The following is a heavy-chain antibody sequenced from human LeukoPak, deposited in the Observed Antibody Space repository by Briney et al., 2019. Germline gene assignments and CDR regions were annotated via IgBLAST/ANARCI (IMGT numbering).Heavy chain of an antibody. CDR1: GFTFGDYA. Sequence: PGGSLRLSCTASGFTFGDYAMSWVRQAPGKGLEWVGFIRSKAYGGTTEYAASVKGRFTISRDDSKGIAYLQMNSLKTEDTAVYYCTRDFPPLGIDYWGQGTLVTVSS. CDR2: IRSKAYGGTT. V-gene: IGHV3-49*04. D-gene: IGHD7-27*01. CDR3: TRDFPPLGIDY. J-gene: IGHJ4*02.